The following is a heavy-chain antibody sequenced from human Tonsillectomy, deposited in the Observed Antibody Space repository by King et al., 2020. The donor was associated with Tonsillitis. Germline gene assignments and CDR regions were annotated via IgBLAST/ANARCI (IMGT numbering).Heavy chain of an antibody. J-gene: IGHJ3*01. CDR2: IGSGATTI. CDR3: ARTLTVAYAFDV. D-gene: IGHD6-19*01. V-gene: IGHV3-48*02. Sequence: VQLVESGGGLVQPGGSLTLSCAASGFTFSSYSMNWVRQAPGKGLEWLSYIGSGATTIFYGDSVKGRFTISRDNAKNSLYLQMNSLRDEDTALYYCARTLTVAYAFDVWGQGTMVTVSS. CDR1: GFTFSSYS.